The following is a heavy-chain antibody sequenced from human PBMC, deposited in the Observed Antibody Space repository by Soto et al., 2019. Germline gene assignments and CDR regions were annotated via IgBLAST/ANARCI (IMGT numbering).Heavy chain of an antibody. CDR3: AYRSSSWYPYAF. J-gene: IGHJ4*02. CDR2: IYWDDEK. D-gene: IGHD6-13*01. CDR1: GVSRRNSGVG. Sequence: QVTLKESAPTLVKPKPTVTLTCTFSGVSRRNSGVGVGWLRQTPGKALEWHGLIYWDDEKRYRPPLRSRLTITHGTSNSQAVLKMTNIDPVDTATYFCAYRSSSWYPYAFWCQRTLVTVTS. V-gene: IGHV2-5*02.